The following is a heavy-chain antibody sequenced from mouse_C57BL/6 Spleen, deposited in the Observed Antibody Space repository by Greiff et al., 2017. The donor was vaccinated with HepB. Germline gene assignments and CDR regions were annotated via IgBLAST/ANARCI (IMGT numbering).Heavy chain of an antibody. J-gene: IGHJ3*01. Sequence: QVQLKQPGAELVKPGASVKLSCKASGYTFTSYWMHWVKQRPGQGLEWIGMIHPNSGSTNYNEKFKSKATLTVDKSSSTAYMQLSSLTSEDSAVYYCARGQDSSGSWFAYWGQGTLVTVSA. CDR2: IHPNSGST. V-gene: IGHV1-64*01. CDR1: GYTFTSYW. D-gene: IGHD3-2*02. CDR3: ARGQDSSGSWFAY.